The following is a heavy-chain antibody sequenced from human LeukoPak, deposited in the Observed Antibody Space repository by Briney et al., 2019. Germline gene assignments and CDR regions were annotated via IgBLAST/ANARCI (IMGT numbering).Heavy chain of an antibody. CDR2: ISTNGGST. CDR1: GFTFSRYA. V-gene: IGHV3-64*01. D-gene: IGHD3-22*01. CDR3: ARGNDSSGYYYFFDY. J-gene: IGHJ4*02. Sequence: GGSLRLSCAASGFTFSRYAMHWVRRAPGKGLEYVSAISTNGGSTYYASSVKGRFTISRDNSKNTLYLQMVNLRPEDMAVYYCARGNDSSGYYYFFDYWGQGTLVTVSS.